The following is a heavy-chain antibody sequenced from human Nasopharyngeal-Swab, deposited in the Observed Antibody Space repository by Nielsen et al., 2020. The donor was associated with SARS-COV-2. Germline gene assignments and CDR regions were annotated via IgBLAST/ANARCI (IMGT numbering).Heavy chain of an antibody. Sequence: GESLKISCAASGFTFSTYSMNWVRQAPGKGLEWVSSISSSSSYIYYADSLKGRFTISRDNAKNSLYLQMNSLRAEDTAVYYCAREGELGIADDAFDIWGQGTMVTVSS. CDR1: GFTFSTYS. CDR3: AREGELGIADDAFDI. CDR2: ISSSSSYI. D-gene: IGHD6-13*01. V-gene: IGHV3-21*04. J-gene: IGHJ3*02.